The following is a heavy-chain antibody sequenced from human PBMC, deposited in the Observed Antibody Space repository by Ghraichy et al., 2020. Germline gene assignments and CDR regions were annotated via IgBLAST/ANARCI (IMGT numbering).Heavy chain of an antibody. Sequence: GESLNISCAASGFTVSSNYMSWVRQAPGKELEWVSVIYSGGSTYYADSVKGRFTISRDNSKNTLYLQMNSLRAEDTAVYYCARATGWFDPWGQGTLVTVSS. V-gene: IGHV3-53*01. CDR3: ARATGWFDP. J-gene: IGHJ5*02. CDR2: IYSGGST. CDR1: GFTVSSNY.